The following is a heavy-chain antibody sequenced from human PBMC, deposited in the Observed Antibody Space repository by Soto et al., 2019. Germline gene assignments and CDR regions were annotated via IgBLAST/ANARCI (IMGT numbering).Heavy chain of an antibody. CDR3: ATDGSYAQHV. D-gene: IGHD2-2*01. J-gene: IGHJ6*02. V-gene: IGHV3-74*01. Sequence: EVQLVVSGGGLVQPGGSLRLSCAASGFTFSNTWMHWFRQAPGKGLVWVSHINSDGTTTTYADSVKGRFTISRDNAKNTVHLQMNSLRAEDTAVYYCATDGSYAQHVWGQGTTVTVSS. CDR2: INSDGTTT. CDR1: GFTFSNTW.